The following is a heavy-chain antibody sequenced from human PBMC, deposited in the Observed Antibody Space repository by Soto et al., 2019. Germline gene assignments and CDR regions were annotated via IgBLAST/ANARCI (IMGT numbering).Heavy chain of an antibody. J-gene: IGHJ6*02. CDR1: GYTFTSYA. CDR2: ISAYNGNT. V-gene: IGHV1-18*01. D-gene: IGHD4-4*01. CDR3: ARDLTTVSVYYYYGIDV. Sequence: ASVKVSSKASGYTFTSYAISWVRQAPGQGLDCMGWISAYNGNTNYAQKLQGRVTMTTDTSTSTAYMELRSLRSDDTAVYYCARDLTTVSVYYYYGIDVWGQGTTFT.